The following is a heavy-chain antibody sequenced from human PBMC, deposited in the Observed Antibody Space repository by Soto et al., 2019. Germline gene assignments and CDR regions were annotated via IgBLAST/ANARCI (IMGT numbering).Heavy chain of an antibody. D-gene: IGHD3-3*01. V-gene: IGHV3-23*01. CDR3: AKAGAWWSGKPWSDYFDY. CDR1: GFTFSSYA. J-gene: IGHJ4*02. CDR2: ISGSGGST. Sequence: GGSLRLSCAASGFTFSSYAMSWVRQAPGKGLEWVSAISGSGGSTYYADSVEGRFTISRDNSKNTLYLQMNSLRAEDTAVYYCAKAGAWWSGKPWSDYFDYWGQGTLVTVS.